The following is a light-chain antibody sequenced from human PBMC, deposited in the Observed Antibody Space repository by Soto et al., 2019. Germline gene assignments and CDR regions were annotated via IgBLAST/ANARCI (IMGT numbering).Light chain of an antibody. CDR3: QQYESTPPT. V-gene: IGKV4-1*01. Sequence: IVMTQSPDSLAVSLGERATINCKSSQSVLYSSNNKNYLAWYQQRPGQPPKLLIYWASTRESGVPDRFSGSGSGTDFTLPITSLQSEDVAVYYCQQYESTPPTFGQGTKLEIK. CDR2: WAS. J-gene: IGKJ2*01. CDR1: QSVLYSSNNKNY.